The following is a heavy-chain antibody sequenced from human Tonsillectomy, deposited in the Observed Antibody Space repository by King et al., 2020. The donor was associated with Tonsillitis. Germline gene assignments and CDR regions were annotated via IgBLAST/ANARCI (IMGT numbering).Heavy chain of an antibody. D-gene: IGHD3-22*01. CDR3: ARGRRYYYDSSGYYGNWYFDL. Sequence: VQLQQWGAGLLKPSETLSLTCAVYGGSFSGYYWSWIRQPPGKGLEWIGEINHSGSTNYNPSLKSRVTISVDTSKNQFSLKLSSVTAADTAVYYCARGRRYYYDSSGYYGNWYFDLWGHGTLVTVSS. V-gene: IGHV4-34*01. J-gene: IGHJ2*01. CDR1: GGSFSGYY. CDR2: INHSGST.